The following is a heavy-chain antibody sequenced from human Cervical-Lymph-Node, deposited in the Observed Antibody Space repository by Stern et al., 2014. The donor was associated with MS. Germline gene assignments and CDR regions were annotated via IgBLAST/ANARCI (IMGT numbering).Heavy chain of an antibody. CDR3: ARVNRVVVATHYYYGMDV. D-gene: IGHD2-21*01. CDR1: GGSISSYF. V-gene: IGHV4-59*01. J-gene: IGHJ6*02. Sequence: VQLGESGPGLVKPSEALSLTCSVSGGSISSYFWTLIRQPPGTGLAWIGFVYHNGAADYDSSLKGRVTISVDTSRNRLSLKLSSVTVADTAVYYCARVNRVVVATHYYYGMDVWGQGTTVTVSS. CDR2: VYHNGAA.